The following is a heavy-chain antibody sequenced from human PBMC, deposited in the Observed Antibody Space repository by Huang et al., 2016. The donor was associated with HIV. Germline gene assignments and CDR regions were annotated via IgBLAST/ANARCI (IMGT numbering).Heavy chain of an antibody. CDR1: GFTFGAFG. CDR2: TGTKAQGGTT. V-gene: IGHV3-49*03. D-gene: IGHD6-19*01. CDR3: STVGGGIDYIGYTSAYYATGGY. Sequence: EVQLVESGGTLIQPGRSLRLSCTASGFTFGAFGLGWFRQAPGKGWEWVAFTGTKAQGGTTECAASVKGRFIVSRDDSKNIADLRMSSLKTEDTAVYYCSTVGGGIDYIGYTSAYYATGGYWGQGTLVTVSS. J-gene: IGHJ4*02.